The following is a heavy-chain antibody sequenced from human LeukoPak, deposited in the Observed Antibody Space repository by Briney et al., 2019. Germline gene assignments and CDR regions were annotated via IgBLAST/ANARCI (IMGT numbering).Heavy chain of an antibody. CDR1: GFTFDDYA. CDR3: AKDNGGVVYYYMDV. J-gene: IGHJ6*03. Sequence: GGSLRLSCAASGFTFDDYAMHWVRQAPGKGLEWVSGISWNSGSIGYADSVMGRFTISRDNAKNSLYLQMNSLRAEDTALYYCAKDNGGVVYYYMDVWGKGTAVTVSS. D-gene: IGHD2-15*01. V-gene: IGHV3-9*01. CDR2: ISWNSGSI.